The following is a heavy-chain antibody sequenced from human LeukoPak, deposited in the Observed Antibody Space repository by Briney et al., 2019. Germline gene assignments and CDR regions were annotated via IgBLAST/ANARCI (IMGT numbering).Heavy chain of an antibody. V-gene: IGHV4-34*01. CDR3: ARGLPTNGSFDY. CDR1: GGSFSGYY. D-gene: IGHD2-8*01. Sequence: PSETLSLTCAVYGGSFSGYYWSWIRQPPGKGLEWIGEINHSGSTNYNPSHRSRVTISIDTSKNQFSLKLSSVTAADTAVYYCARGLPTNGSFDYWGQGTLVTVSS. CDR2: INHSGST. J-gene: IGHJ4*02.